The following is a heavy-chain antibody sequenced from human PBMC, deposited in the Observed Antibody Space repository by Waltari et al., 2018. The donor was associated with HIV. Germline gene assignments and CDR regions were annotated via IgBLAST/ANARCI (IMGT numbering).Heavy chain of an antibody. CDR2: IIPIFGTA. CDR1: GGTFSSCA. D-gene: IGHD3-22*01. Sequence: QVQLVQSGAEVKKPGSSVKVSCKASGGTFSSCAISWVRQATGHGLEWMGGIIPIFGTANYAQKFQGRVTITADESTSTAYMELSSLRSEDTAVYYCARVPYDSSGYYVRYFDYWGQGTLVTVSS. V-gene: IGHV1-69*12. J-gene: IGHJ4*02. CDR3: ARVPYDSSGYYVRYFDY.